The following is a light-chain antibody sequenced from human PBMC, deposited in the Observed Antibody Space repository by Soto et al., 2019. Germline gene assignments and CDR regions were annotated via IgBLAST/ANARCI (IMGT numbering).Light chain of an antibody. CDR2: SNN. CDR3: AAWDVSMSAGT. Sequence: QSVLTQPPSASGTPGQRVTISCSGSTSNIGGNTVNWYQQLPGTAPKLLIYSNNQRPSGVPDRFSGSKSGTSASLAISRLKSEDEADYYCAAWDVSMSAGTFGGGTKLTVL. J-gene: IGLJ2*01. V-gene: IGLV1-44*01. CDR1: TSNIGGNT.